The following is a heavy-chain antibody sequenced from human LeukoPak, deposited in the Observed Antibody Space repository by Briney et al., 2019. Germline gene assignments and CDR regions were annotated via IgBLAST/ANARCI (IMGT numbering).Heavy chain of an antibody. CDR1: GFTFDDYA. D-gene: IGHD3-10*01. CDR2: MSWNSGSI. Sequence: GRSLRLSCAASGFTFDDYAMHWVRQAPGKGLELVSVMSWNSGSIGYGYSVKGRFTISRDNAQNSLYLQMNSLRAEDTALYYCAKDIGEYYYGSGSYYHNLGYFDYWGQGTLVTVSS. CDR3: AKDIGEYYYGSGSYYHNLGYFDY. J-gene: IGHJ4*02. V-gene: IGHV3-9*01.